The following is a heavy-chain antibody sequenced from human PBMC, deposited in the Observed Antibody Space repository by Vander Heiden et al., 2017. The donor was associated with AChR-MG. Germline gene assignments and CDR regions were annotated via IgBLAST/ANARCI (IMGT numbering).Heavy chain of an antibody. J-gene: IGHJ4*02. D-gene: IGHD4-17*01. Sequence: QVQPQESGPGLVKPSQTLPLICTVSGCSISSGDYYWSWIRQPPRKGLEWIGYIYYSGSTYYNPSLKSRVTISVDTSKNQFSLKLSSVTAADTAVYYCARERTMTTLVAYYFDYWGQGTLVTVSS. V-gene: IGHV4-30-4*01. CDR3: ARERTMTTLVAYYFDY. CDR2: IYYSGST. CDR1: GCSISSGDYY.